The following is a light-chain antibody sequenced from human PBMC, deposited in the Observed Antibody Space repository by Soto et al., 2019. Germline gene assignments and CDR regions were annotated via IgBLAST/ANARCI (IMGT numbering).Light chain of an antibody. CDR2: AAS. Sequence: EIVLTQSPGTLSVSSGEGATLSCRASQSVSNNFIAWYQQRPGQAPRLLIYAASSRATGIPDRFSGGGSGTDFTLTISRLEPEDFAVYCCQQYGSLLRTFGQGTKVDIK. V-gene: IGKV3-20*01. CDR3: QQYGSLLRT. J-gene: IGKJ1*01. CDR1: QSVSNNF.